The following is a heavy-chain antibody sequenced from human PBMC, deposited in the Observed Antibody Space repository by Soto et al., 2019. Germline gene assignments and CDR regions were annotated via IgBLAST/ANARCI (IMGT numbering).Heavy chain of an antibody. CDR2: ISYDGSNK. V-gene: IGHV3-30-3*01. CDR1: GFTFSSYA. CDR3: ARDGEDYHGSGSYPNELSS. Sequence: QPGGSLRLSCAASGFTFSSYAMHWVRQAPGKGLEWVAVISYDGSNKYYADSVKGRFTIPRDNSKNTLYLQMNSLRAEDTAVYYCARDGEDYHGSGSYPNELSSWGQGTLVTVAS. D-gene: IGHD3-10*01. J-gene: IGHJ4*02.